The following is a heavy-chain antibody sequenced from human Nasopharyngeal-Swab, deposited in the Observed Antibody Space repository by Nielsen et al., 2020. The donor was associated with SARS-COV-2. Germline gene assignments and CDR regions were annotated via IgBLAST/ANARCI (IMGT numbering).Heavy chain of an antibody. V-gene: IGHV3-23*01. CDR3: AKALLHIVVVTAPGGY. J-gene: IGHJ4*02. CDR2: ISGSGGST. D-gene: IGHD2-21*02. CDR1: GFTFSSYA. Sequence: GESLKISCAASGFTFSSYAMSWVRQAPGKGLEWVSAISGSGGSTCYADSVKGRFTISRDNSKNTLYLQMNSLRAEDTAVYYCAKALLHIVVVTAPGGYWGQGTLVTVSS.